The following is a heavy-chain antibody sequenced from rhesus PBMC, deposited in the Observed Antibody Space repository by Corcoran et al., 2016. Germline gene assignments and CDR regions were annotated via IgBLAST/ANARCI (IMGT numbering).Heavy chain of an antibody. V-gene: IGHV4-80*01. CDR1: GVSRRAYL. Sequence: QVQLQESGPGLVKPSAPLSLTCAVSGVSRRAYLWSWSRPPPGGGLEWNGEISGNGAVTYYNPSLRSRISISMDASKMRFFLNLASVTAADTAVYFCVTGGRWTYRDSWGQGVLVTVS. J-gene: IGHJ4*01. CDR3: VTGGRWTYRDS. D-gene: IGHD1-44*02. CDR2: ISGNGAVT.